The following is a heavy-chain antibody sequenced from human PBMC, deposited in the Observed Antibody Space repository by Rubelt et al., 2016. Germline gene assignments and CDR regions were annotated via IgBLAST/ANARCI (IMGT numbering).Heavy chain of an antibody. V-gene: IGHV3-30-3*01. CDR2: ISLDGSNT. D-gene: IGHD5-12*01. Sequence: ESGGGVVQPGRSLRLSCAASGFTFSDYVVHWVRQAPGKGLEWVAVISLDGSNTYYTDSVKGRFTISRDNSKNTLYLQMNSLRTEDTAVYYCARGSNKQIVATIGNYWGQGTLVTVSS. CDR3: ARGSNKQIVATIGNY. CDR1: GFTFSDYV. J-gene: IGHJ4*02.